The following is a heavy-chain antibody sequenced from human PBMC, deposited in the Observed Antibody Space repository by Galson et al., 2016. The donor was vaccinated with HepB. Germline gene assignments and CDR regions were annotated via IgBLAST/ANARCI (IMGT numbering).Heavy chain of an antibody. D-gene: IGHD3-22*01. Sequence: SLRLSCAASGFTFDDYTMHWVRQAPGKGLEWVSGISWKRGSIGYADSVKGRFTISRDNAKNSLYLQMNSLRAGDTALYYCAKDLADSSAYSRVYQFYGLDVWGLGTTVTVSS. V-gene: IGHV3-9*01. CDR1: GFTFDDYT. J-gene: IGHJ6*02. CDR2: ISWKRGSI. CDR3: AKDLADSSAYSRVYQFYGLDV.